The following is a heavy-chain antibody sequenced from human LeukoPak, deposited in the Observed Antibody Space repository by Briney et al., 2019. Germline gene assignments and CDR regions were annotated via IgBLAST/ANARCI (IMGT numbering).Heavy chain of an antibody. CDR2: IYYSGGS. Sequence: SETLSLTCTVSGGSISSSGYYWGWIRQPPGKGLEWIGTIYYSGGSYYNPSLKSRVTISVDTSNNQFSLKLSSVTAADTAVYYCARSGSGYYYGSGSYFDYWGQGALVTVSP. CDR3: ARSGSGYYYGSGSYFDY. CDR1: GGSISSSGYY. D-gene: IGHD3-10*01. J-gene: IGHJ4*02. V-gene: IGHV4-39*01.